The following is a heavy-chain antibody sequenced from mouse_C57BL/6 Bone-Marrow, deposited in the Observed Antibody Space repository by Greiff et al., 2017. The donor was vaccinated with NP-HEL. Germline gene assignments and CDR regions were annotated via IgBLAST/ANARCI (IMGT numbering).Heavy chain of an antibody. CDR1: GFTFTDYY. CDR2: IRNKANGYTT. V-gene: IGHV7-3*01. CDR3: ARYMTYYFDY. J-gene: IGHJ2*01. Sequence: EVMLVESGGGLVQPGGSLSLSCAASGFTFTDYYMSWVRQPPGKALEWLGFIRNKANGYTTEYSASVKGRFTISRDNSQSILYLQMNALRAEDSATYYCARYMTYYFDYWGQGTTLTVSS.